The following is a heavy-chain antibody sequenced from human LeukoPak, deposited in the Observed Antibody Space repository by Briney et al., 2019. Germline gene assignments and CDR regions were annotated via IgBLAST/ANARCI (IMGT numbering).Heavy chain of an antibody. V-gene: IGHV3-20*04. Sequence: GGSLRLSCAASGFTFDDYGMSWVRQAPGKGLEWVSGTNWNGGSTGYADSVKGRFTISRDNAKNSLYLQMNSLRAEDTALYYCAREADPLTIFGVVTPDYWGQGTLVTVSS. CDR3: AREADPLTIFGVVTPDY. D-gene: IGHD3-3*01. J-gene: IGHJ4*02. CDR2: TNWNGGST. CDR1: GFTFDDYG.